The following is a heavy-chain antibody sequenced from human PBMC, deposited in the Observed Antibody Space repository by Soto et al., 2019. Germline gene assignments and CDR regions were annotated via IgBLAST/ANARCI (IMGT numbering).Heavy chain of an antibody. CDR2: ISYDGSNK. Sequence: QVQLVESGGGVVQPGRSLRLSCAASGFTFSSYAMHWVRQAPGKGLEWVAVISYDGSNKYYADSVKGRFTISRDNSKNTLYLQMNSLRAEDTAVYYCARGPRFLEWLPPYFDYWGQGTLVTVSS. CDR1: GFTFSSYA. CDR3: ARGPRFLEWLPPYFDY. D-gene: IGHD3-3*01. V-gene: IGHV3-30-3*01. J-gene: IGHJ4*02.